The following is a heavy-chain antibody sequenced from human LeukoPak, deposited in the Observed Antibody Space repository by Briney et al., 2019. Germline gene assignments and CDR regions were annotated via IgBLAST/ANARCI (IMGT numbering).Heavy chain of an antibody. V-gene: IGHV3-66*01. D-gene: IGHD4-17*01. CDR3: ARSSDGDYYYYFDY. CDR2: IYSGGST. Sequence: PGGSLRLSCAASGFTVSTNYMSWVRQAPGKGLEWVSVIYSGGSTYYADSVKGRFTISRDNSKNTLYLQLNSLRAEDTAVYYCARSSDGDYYYYFDYWGQGTLVTVSS. CDR1: GFTVSTNY. J-gene: IGHJ4*02.